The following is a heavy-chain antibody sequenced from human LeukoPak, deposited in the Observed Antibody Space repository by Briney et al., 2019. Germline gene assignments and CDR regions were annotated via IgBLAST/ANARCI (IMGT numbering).Heavy chain of an antibody. V-gene: IGHV4-59*02. CDR3: ARDKINIVVVPAAMGGWFDP. CDR1: GFSVSSYY. Sequence: SETLSLTCTVSGFSVSSYYLSWIRQPPGKGLEWIAFIYYSGSTNYNPSLKSRFTISVDTSKNPFSLKLNSVTPADTAVYYCARDKINIVVVPAAMGGWFDPWGEGTLVSVSS. D-gene: IGHD2-2*01. CDR2: IYYSGST. J-gene: IGHJ5*02.